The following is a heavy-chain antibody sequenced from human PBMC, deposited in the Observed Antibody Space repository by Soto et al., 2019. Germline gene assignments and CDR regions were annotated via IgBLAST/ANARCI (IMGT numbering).Heavy chain of an antibody. CDR2: MNPNSGNT. D-gene: IGHD6-19*01. CDR1: GYTFTSYD. J-gene: IGHJ4*02. Sequence: ASVKVSCKASGYTFTSYDINWVRQATGQGLEWMGWMNPNSGNTGYAQKFQGRVTMTRNTSISTAYMELSSLRSEGTAVYYCARGRFTWLAGGHYYFDYWGQGTLVTVSS. CDR3: ARGRFTWLAGGHYYFDY. V-gene: IGHV1-8*01.